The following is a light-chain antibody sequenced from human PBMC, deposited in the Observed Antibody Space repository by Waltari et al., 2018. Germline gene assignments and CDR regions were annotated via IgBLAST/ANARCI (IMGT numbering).Light chain of an antibody. Sequence: QSALTQPASVSGSPGQSITISCTGSNSDVGSFNLVSWYQQHPGNAPKLIIYDVIHRPAGVSNRFSCSKSANPTSLTISGLQAEDEADYYCSSYPSTRVFYVFGTGTTVIVL. CDR2: DVI. V-gene: IGLV2-14*02. CDR3: SSYPSTRVFYV. J-gene: IGLJ1*01. CDR1: NSDVGSFNL.